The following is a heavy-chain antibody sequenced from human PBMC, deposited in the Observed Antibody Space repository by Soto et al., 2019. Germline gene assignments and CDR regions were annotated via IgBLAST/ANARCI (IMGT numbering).Heavy chain of an antibody. V-gene: IGHV3-23*01. J-gene: IGHJ3*02. CDR2: ISGSGGST. Sequence: GGSLRLSCAASGFTLSSYAMSWVRQAPGKGLEWVSAISGSGGSTYYSDSAKGRFTISRANSKNTLYLQMNSQRDEDRAVYYCAKSGSWDAFDIWGQGTMVTVSS. CDR1: GFTLSSYA. CDR3: AKSGSWDAFDI. D-gene: IGHD6-13*01.